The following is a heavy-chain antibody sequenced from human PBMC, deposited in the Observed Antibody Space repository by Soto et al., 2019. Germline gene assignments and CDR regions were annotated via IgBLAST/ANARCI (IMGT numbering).Heavy chain of an antibody. D-gene: IGHD6-13*01. J-gene: IGHJ4*02. Sequence: EVQLLESGGGLVQSGGSLRLSCAASGFTFSSYVMSWVRQAPGKGLEWVSSISGSGGSTYYADSVKGRFTISRDNSRNTVYLQMNSVRAVDAAEYYCAKGVGDSSSRGGGGLDDWGQGTLVTVSS. CDR3: AKGVGDSSSRGGGGLDD. CDR2: ISGSGGST. V-gene: IGHV3-23*01. CDR1: GFTFSSYV.